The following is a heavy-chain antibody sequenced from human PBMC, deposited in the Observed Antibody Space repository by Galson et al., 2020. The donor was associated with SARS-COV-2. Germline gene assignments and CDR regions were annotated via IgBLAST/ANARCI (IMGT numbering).Heavy chain of an antibody. CDR3: AQGGGWNSNYFDY. J-gene: IGHJ4*02. Sequence: GGSLRLSCAASGFTFSSYAMSWVRQAPGKGLEWVSAISGSGGSTYYADSVKGRFTISRDNSKNTLYLQMNSLRAEDTAVYYCAQGGGWNSNYFDYWGQGTLVTVSS. D-gene: IGHD1-7*01. V-gene: IGHV3-23*01. CDR1: GFTFSSYA. CDR2: ISGSGGST.